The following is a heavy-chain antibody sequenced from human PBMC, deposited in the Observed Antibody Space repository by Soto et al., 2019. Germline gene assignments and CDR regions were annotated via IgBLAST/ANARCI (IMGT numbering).Heavy chain of an antibody. J-gene: IGHJ4*02. CDR2: INSNGGST. Sequence: EVQLVESGGGLVQPGGSLRLSCSASGFTFSSYAMHWVRQAPGKGLEYVSTINSNGGSTYYADSVKGRFTISRDNSKNTLYLQMSSLRAKDTAVYYCVISRGSDGYYSGYYFDYWGQGTLVTVSS. D-gene: IGHD5-12*01. V-gene: IGHV3-64D*06. CDR1: GFTFSSYA. CDR3: VISRGSDGYYSGYYFDY.